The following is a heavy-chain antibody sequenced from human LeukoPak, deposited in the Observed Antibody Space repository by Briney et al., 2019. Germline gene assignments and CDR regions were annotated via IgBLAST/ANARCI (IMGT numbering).Heavy chain of an antibody. V-gene: IGHV3-48*01. CDR1: GFTFSSYS. CDR2: ISSSGSTI. J-gene: IGHJ3*02. D-gene: IGHD2-21*01. Sequence: PGGSLRLSCAASGFTFSSYSMTWVRQAPGKGLEWVSYISSSGSTIYYADSVKGRFTVSRDSSENTLYLQMNSLRAEDTAVYYCARAINDAFDIWGQGTMVTVSS. CDR3: ARAINDAFDI.